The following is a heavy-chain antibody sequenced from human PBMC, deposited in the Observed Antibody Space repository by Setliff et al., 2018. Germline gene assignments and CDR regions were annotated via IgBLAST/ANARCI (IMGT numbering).Heavy chain of an antibody. J-gene: IGHJ5*02. V-gene: IGHV3-7*01. CDR1: GFTLRSYW. Sequence: PGGSLRLSCAASGFTLRSYWMSWVRQAPGKGREWVSNIKQDGSEKHYVDSVKGRFTISRDNAKNSLYLQLNSLRAEDTAVYYCSTRTVAARSLDTWGQGTLVTVSS. CDR2: IKQDGSEK. CDR3: STRTVAARSLDT. D-gene: IGHD6-13*01.